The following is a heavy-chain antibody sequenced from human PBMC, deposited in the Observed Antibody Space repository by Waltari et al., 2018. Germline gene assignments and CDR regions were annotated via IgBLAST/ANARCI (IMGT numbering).Heavy chain of an antibody. CDR2: INHNASP. CDR1: GGAFSGYY. J-gene: IGHJ6*04. D-gene: IGHD3-16*01. V-gene: IGHV4-34*01. CDR3: ARGWLQVAPPVYYYMDV. Sequence: QVQLQQWGTRLVKPSETLSLTCAVYGGAFSGYYWSWIRQVPGKGLEWLGEINHNASPDYNPSLKSRLTISIDTVKSQFSLRLDSVTATDTSVYYCARGWLQVAPPVYYYMDVWDKGTAVTVSS.